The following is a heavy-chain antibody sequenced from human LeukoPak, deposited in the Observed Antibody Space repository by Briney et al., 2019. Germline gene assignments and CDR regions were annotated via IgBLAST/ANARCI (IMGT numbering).Heavy chain of an antibody. Sequence: SETLSLTCVVYCGSFSGHYWTWIRQSPGKGLEWIGQINHSGSTNYNSSLKSRVTMSVDTSKNQFSLKLSSVTAADTAVYYCARAPAATGSIDYWGQGTLVTVSS. CDR3: ARAPAATGSIDY. CDR1: CGSFSGHY. V-gene: IGHV4-34*01. CDR2: INHSGST. D-gene: IGHD6-13*01. J-gene: IGHJ4*02.